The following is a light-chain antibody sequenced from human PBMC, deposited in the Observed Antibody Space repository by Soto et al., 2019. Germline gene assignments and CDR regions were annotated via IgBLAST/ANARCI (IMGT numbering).Light chain of an antibody. V-gene: IGLV4-60*02. CDR2: LEGSGSY. CDR3: ATWDSNTRV. Sequence: QLVLTQSSSASASLGSSVNLTCTLSSGHSSYIIAWHQQQPGKAPRYLMKLEGSGSYNKGSGVPDRFSGSSSGADRYLTISNLQFEDEADYYCATWDSNTRVFGGGTKVTVL. J-gene: IGLJ3*02. CDR1: SGHSSYI.